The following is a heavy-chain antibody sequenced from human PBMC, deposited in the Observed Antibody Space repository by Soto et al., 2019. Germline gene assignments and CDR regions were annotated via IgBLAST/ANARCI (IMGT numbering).Heavy chain of an antibody. CDR2: INSDGSTT. V-gene: IGHV3-74*01. J-gene: IGHJ4*02. CDR3: ARLLGGSGSFIDY. Sequence: EVQLVESGVGLVQPGGSLRLSCAASGFIFSGYWMHWVRQAPGKGLVWVSRINSDGSTTSYADSVKGRFTISRDNAKNTMYLQMNSLRAEDTAVYYCARLLGGSGSFIDYWGQGTLVTVSS. CDR1: GFIFSGYW. D-gene: IGHD3-10*01.